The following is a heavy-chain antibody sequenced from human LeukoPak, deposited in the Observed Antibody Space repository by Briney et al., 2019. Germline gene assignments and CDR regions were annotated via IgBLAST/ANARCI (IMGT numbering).Heavy chain of an antibody. CDR2: ISSSSSTI. J-gene: IGHJ4*02. D-gene: IGHD6-19*01. CDR1: GFTFSSYS. Sequence: GGSLRLSCAASGFTFSSYSMNWVRQAPGKGLEWVSYISSSSSTIYYADSVKGRFTISRDNAKNSLYLQMNSLRAEDTAVYYCARAWAGNYFDYWGQGTLVTVSS. V-gene: IGHV3-48*01. CDR3: ARAWAGNYFDY.